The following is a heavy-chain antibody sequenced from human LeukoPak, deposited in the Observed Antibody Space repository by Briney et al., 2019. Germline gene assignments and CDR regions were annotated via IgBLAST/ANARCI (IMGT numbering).Heavy chain of an antibody. CDR3: ARDSAFWSGYHPLDY. J-gene: IGHJ4*02. V-gene: IGHV3-21*01. CDR2: ISSSSSYI. D-gene: IGHD3-3*01. Sequence: PGGSLRLSCEASRFTFSRHVRNWVRQAPGKGLEWVSSISSSSSYIYYADSVKGRFTISRDNAKNSLYLQMNSLRAEDTAVYYCARDSAFWSGYHPLDYWGQGTLVTVSS. CDR1: RFTFSRHV.